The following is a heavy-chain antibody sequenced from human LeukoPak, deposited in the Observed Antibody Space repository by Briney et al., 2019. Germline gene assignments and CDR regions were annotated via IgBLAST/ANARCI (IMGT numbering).Heavy chain of an antibody. D-gene: IGHD2-2*01. CDR2: IYYSGST. CDR1: GGSISSSSYY. J-gene: IGHJ4*02. CDR3: ARRPQYCSSTSCYGDY. Sequence: PSETLSLTCTVSGGSISSSSYYWGWIRQPPGKGLEWIGSIYYSGSTYYNPSLKSRVTISVDTSKNQFSLKLSSVTAADADVYYCARRPQYCSSTSCYGDYWGQGTLVTVSS. V-gene: IGHV4-39*01.